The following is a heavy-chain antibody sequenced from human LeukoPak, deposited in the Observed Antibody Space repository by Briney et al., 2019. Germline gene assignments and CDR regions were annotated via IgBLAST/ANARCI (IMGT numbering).Heavy chain of an antibody. CDR1: GYTFTSYA. J-gene: IGHJ4*02. Sequence: GASVKVSCKASGYTFTSYAMNWVRQAPGQGFEWMGWINTNTGNPTYAQGFTGRFVFSLDTSVSTAYLQISSLKAEDTAVYYCAREFTLSASSGWSNTPVDYWGQGTLVTVSS. CDR3: AREFTLSASSGWSNTPVDY. D-gene: IGHD6-19*01. CDR2: INTNTGNP. V-gene: IGHV7-4-1*02.